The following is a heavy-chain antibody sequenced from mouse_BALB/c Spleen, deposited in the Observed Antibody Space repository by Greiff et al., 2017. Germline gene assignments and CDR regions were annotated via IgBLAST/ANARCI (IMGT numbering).Heavy chain of an antibody. CDR3: ARYGGYWYFDV. V-gene: IGHV3-8*02. CDR2: ICYSGST. J-gene: IGHJ1*01. CDR1: GDSITSCS. Sequence: EVKVVESGPSLVTPSQTLSLTCSVTGDSITSCSLNWIRQFPGNKLEYLGYICYSGSTYYNPSLKSRISITRDTSKNQYYLQLNSVTTEDTATYYCARYGGYWYFDVWGAGTTVTVSS.